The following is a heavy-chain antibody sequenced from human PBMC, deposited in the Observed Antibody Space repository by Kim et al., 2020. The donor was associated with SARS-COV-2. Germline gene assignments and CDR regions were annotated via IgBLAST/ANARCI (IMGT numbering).Heavy chain of an antibody. CDR1: GFTFTDYA. V-gene: IGHV3-23*01. J-gene: IGHJ3*02. CDR2: ISGDGGTK. CDR3: AKDGGSGKGALEM. D-gene: IGHD3-10*01. Sequence: GGSLRLSCAASGFTFTDYAMNWVREGPGKGLEWVSFISGDGGTKYYADSMKGLFTISSDNSKNTLLLKMNGLRVEDAAIYYCAKDGGSGKGALEMWG.